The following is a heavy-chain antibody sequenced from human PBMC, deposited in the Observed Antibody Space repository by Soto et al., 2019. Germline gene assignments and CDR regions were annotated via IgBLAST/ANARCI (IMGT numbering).Heavy chain of an antibody. CDR3: ASNDILTGYPQAFDI. V-gene: IGHV4-61*08. D-gene: IGHD3-9*01. Sequence: AETLSLTCTVSGGSISSGDYYWSWIRQPPGKGLEWIGYIYYSGSTNYNPSLKSRVTISVDTSKNQFSLKLSSVTAADTAVYYCASNDILTGYPQAFDIWGQGTMVTVSS. CDR1: GGSISSGDYY. J-gene: IGHJ3*02. CDR2: IYYSGST.